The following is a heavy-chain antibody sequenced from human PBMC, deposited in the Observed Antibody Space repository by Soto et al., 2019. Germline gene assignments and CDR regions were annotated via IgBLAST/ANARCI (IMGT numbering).Heavy chain of an antibody. J-gene: IGHJ6*02. D-gene: IGHD2-21*01. Sequence: EVKLVESGGGLVQPGGSLRLSCAASGFSFSGYEMNWVRQAPGKGLQWVSYISDSSTYYAESVKGRLTISRDNAKNSLYRKRNSRRAEDTAVCHCAGGLGMDVWGQGPRVTVSS. CDR2: ISDSST. CDR1: GFSFSGYE. V-gene: IGHV3-48*03. CDR3: AGGLGMDV.